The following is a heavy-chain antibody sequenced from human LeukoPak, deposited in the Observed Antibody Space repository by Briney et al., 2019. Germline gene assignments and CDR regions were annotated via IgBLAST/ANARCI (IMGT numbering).Heavy chain of an antibody. Sequence: GASVKVSCKASGYTFTSYDINWVRQATGQGLEWMGWMNPNSGNTGYAQKFQGRVTMTRNTSISTAYMELSSLRSEDTAVYYCARGRRRVAGTHYYYGMDVWGQGTTVTVSS. CDR2: MNPNSGNT. CDR3: ARGRRRVAGTHYYYGMDV. CDR1: GYTFTSYD. J-gene: IGHJ6*02. D-gene: IGHD6-19*01. V-gene: IGHV1-8*01.